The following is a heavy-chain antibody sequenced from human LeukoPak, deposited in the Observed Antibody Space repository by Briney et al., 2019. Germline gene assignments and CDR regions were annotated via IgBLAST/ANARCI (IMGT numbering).Heavy chain of an antibody. CDR1: GGSFSGYY. J-gene: IGHJ4*02. V-gene: IGHV4-34*01. Sequence: SETLSLTCAVYGGSFSGYYWGWIRQPPGKGLEWIGDIYSSGSTYYNASLQSRVTISVDTSKNQFSLRLNSVTAADTAMYYCAKSGGYGLIDYWGQGTRVTVSS. D-gene: IGHD1-26*01. CDR2: IYSSGST. CDR3: AKSGGYGLIDY.